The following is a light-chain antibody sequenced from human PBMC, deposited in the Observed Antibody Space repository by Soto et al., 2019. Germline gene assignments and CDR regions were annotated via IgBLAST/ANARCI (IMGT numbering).Light chain of an antibody. CDR1: SSDVGGYDY. Sequence: QAVVTQPASVSGSPGQSITISCTGTSSDVGGYDYVSWYQQHPGKAPKLMIFEVSHRPSGVSNRFSGSKSGNTASLTISGLQAEDEADYYCNSYTTSSTGVFGTGTKLTVL. CDR3: NSYTTSSTGV. CDR2: EVS. J-gene: IGLJ1*01. V-gene: IGLV2-14*01.